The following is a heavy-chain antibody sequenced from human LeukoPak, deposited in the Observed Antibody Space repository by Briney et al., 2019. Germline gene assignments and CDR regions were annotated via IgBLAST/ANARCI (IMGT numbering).Heavy chain of an antibody. D-gene: IGHD2-2*01. CDR3: AREGCSSTSCFYFDY. Sequence: ASVKVSCKASGYTFTGYYMHWVRQAPGQGLEWMGWINPNSGGTNYAQKFQGRVTMTRDMSTSTDYMELSSLRSDDTAVYYCAREGCSSTSCFYFDYWGQGTLVTVSS. J-gene: IGHJ4*02. CDR1: GYTFTGYY. V-gene: IGHV1-2*02. CDR2: INPNSGGT.